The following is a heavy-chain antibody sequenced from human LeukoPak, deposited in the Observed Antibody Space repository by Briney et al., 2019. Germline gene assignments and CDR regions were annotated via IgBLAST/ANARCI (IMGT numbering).Heavy chain of an antibody. D-gene: IGHD2-2*01. V-gene: IGHV3-7*01. CDR3: AREGSTNFALDS. CDR1: TFMFSRYW. CDR2: INQDGSDK. J-gene: IGHJ4*02. Sequence: GGSLRLSCAASTFMFSRYWMSWVRQAPGKGLERVANINQDGSDKYYVDSVKGRFTISRDNAKNSLYLQLNSLRAEDTAVYYCAREGSTNFALDSWGQGTLVTVSS.